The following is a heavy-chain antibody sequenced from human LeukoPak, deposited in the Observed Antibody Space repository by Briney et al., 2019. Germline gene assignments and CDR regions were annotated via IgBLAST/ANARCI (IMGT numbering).Heavy chain of an antibody. CDR2: IYYSGST. Sequence: PSETLSLTCTVSGGSIRSTRYYWGWIRQPPGKGLEWVGSIYYSGSTYYNPSLKSRVTISVDTSKNQFSLKLTSVTAADTAVYYCAKHRGREGYNSMGDAFDIWGHGTIVTVSS. V-gene: IGHV4-39*01. CDR1: GGSIRSTRYY. D-gene: IGHD5-24*01. CDR3: AKHRGREGYNSMGDAFDI. J-gene: IGHJ3*02.